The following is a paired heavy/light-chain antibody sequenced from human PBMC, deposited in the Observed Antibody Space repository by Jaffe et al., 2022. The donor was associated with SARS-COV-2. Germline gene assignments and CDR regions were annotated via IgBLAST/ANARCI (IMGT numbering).Light chain of an antibody. CDR2: LGS. V-gene: IGKV2-28*01. J-gene: IGKJ2*01. CDR1: QSLLHSNGYNF. Sequence: DIVMTQSPLSLPATPGEPASISCRSSQSLLHSNGYNFLDWYLQKPGQSPQLLIYLGSNRASGVPDRFSGSGSGTDFTLKISRVEAEDVGVYYCMQTLQAPTFGQGTKLEIK. CDR3: MQTLQAPT.
Heavy chain of an antibody. V-gene: IGHV3-23*04. CDR3: ARDPFFHGSARSGAY. CDR1: GFTFSNYA. D-gene: IGHD3-10*01. J-gene: IGHJ4*02. CDR2: LSGSSGVT. Sequence: EVQLVESGGGLVQPGGSLRLSCAATGFTFSNYAMSWVRQAAGKGLEWVSSLSGSSGVTYYIDSVRGRFTISRDNFKNTLYLQMDSLRAEDTAVYYCARDPFFHGSARSGAYWGQGVLVTVSS.